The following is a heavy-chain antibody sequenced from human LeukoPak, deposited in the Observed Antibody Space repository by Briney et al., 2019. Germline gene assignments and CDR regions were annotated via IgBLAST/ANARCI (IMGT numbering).Heavy chain of an antibody. CDR2: IYYSGST. D-gene: IGHD3-22*01. V-gene: IGHV4-39*07. Sequence: PSETLSLTCTVSGGSISSSSYYWGWIRQPPGKGLEWIGSIYYSGSTYYNPSLKSRVTISVDTSKNQFSLKLSSVTAADTAVYYCARDLSYDSSGYYRNWGQGTLVTVSS. CDR1: GGSISSSSYY. CDR3: ARDLSYDSSGYYRN. J-gene: IGHJ4*02.